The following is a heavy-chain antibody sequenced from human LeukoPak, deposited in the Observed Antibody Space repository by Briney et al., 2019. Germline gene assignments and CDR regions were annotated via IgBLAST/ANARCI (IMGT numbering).Heavy chain of an antibody. V-gene: IGHV3-21*01. CDR3: ARGGPRITIFGVVIPDDAFDI. CDR2: ISSSSSYI. CDR1: GFTFSSYS. J-gene: IGHJ3*02. Sequence: GGSLRLSCAASGFTFSSYSMTWVRQAPGKGLEWVSSISSSSSYIYYADSVKGRFTISRDNAKNSLYLQMSSLRADDTAVYYCARGGPRITIFGVVIPDDAFDIWGQGTMVTVSS. D-gene: IGHD3-3*01.